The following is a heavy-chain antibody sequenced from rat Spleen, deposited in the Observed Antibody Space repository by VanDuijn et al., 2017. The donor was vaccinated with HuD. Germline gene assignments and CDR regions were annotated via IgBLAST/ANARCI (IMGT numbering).Heavy chain of an antibody. D-gene: IGHD1-4*01. J-gene: IGHJ2*01. CDR1: GFTFNKYW. CDR2: ITNTGGST. CDR3: TRDDVLPGYNYFDY. V-gene: IGHV5-31*01. Sequence: EVQLVESGGGLVQPGRSLKLSCAASGFTFNKYWMTWIRQAPGKGLEWIASITNTGGSTYYPDSVKGRFTISRDNAKSTLYLQMNSLRSEDTATYYCTRDDVLPGYNYFDYWGQGVMVTVSS.